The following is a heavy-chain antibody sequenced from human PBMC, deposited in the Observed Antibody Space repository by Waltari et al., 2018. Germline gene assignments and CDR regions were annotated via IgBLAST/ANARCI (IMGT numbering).Heavy chain of an antibody. Sequence: QVQLQESGPRLVKPSETLSLTCTVSGASISRYYWSWIRQPAGKGLEWIGRIYTRGDTTYNPSPRSRVTMSIDTAKNQFSRRWTSVTAADTAVYYWARDPLGVPGVPHRPMDVWGQGTTVTVSS. D-gene: IGHD3-10*01. CDR2: IYTRGDT. J-gene: IGHJ6*02. V-gene: IGHV4-4*07. CDR3: ARDPLGVPGVPHRPMDV. CDR1: GASISRYY.